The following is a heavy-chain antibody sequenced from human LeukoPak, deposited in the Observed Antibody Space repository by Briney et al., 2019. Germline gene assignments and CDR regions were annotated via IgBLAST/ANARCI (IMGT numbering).Heavy chain of an antibody. CDR3: AKGRRNFEGIESYYYDSSGSFDY. CDR2: ISGSGGST. V-gene: IGHV3-23*01. Sequence: GGSLRLSCAASGFTFSSYAMSWVRQAPGKGLEWVPAISGSGGSTYYADSVKGRFTISRDNSKNTLYLQMNSLRAEDTAVYYCAKGRRNFEGIESYYYDSSGSFDYWGQGTLVTVSS. D-gene: IGHD3-22*01. J-gene: IGHJ4*02. CDR1: GFTFSSYA.